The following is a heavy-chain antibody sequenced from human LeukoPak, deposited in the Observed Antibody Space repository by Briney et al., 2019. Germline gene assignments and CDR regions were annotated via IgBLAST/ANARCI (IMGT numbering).Heavy chain of an antibody. CDR1: GYTFTSYD. J-gene: IGHJ6*02. V-gene: IGHV1-8*01. CDR2: MNPNSGNT. D-gene: IGHD1-1*01. CDR3: ARGRPKTTTGTDYYYYGMDV. Sequence: GASVKVSCKASGYTFTSYDINWVRQATGQGPEWMGWMNPNSGNTGYAQKFQGRVTMTRNTSISTAYMELSSLRSEDTAVYYCARGRPKTTTGTDYYYYGMDVWGQGTTVTVSS.